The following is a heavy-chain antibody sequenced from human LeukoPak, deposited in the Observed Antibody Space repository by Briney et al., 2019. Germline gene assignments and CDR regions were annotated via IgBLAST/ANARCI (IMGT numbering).Heavy chain of an antibody. V-gene: IGHV3-33*01. CDR1: GSTFSSYG. CDR3: ARVTDSSGWYWYFDY. J-gene: IGHJ4*02. CDR2: IWYDGSNK. D-gene: IGHD6-19*01. Sequence: GGSLRLSCAASGSTFSSYGMHWVRQAPGKGLEWVAVIWYDGSNKYYADSVKGRFTISRDNSKNTLYLQMNSLRAEDTAVYYCARVTDSSGWYWYFDYWGQGTLVTVSS.